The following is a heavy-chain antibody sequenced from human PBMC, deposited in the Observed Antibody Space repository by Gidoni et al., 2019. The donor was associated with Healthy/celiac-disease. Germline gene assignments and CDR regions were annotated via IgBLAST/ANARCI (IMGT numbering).Heavy chain of an antibody. D-gene: IGHD3-3*01. V-gene: IGHV4-4*02. CDR1: GGSISSSNW. CDR3: ARGYVLRFLEWPPYYYYYYMDV. Sequence: QVQLQESGPGLVKPSGTLSLTCAVSGGSISSSNWWSWVRQPPGKGLEWIGEIYHSGSTNYNPSLKSRVTISVDKSKNQFSLKLSSVTAADTAVYYCARGYVLRFLEWPPYYYYYYMDVWGKGTTVTVSS. CDR2: IYHSGST. J-gene: IGHJ6*03.